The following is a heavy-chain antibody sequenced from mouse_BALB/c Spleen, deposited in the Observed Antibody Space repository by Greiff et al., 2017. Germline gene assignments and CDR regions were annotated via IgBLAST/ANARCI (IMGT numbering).Heavy chain of an antibody. CDR2: IYPGSGST. Sequence: LKQPGSELVRPGASVKLSCKASGYTFTSYWMHWVKQRPGQGLEWIGNIYPGSGSTNYDEKFKSKATLTVDTSSSTAYMQLSSLTSEDSAVYYCTRDGNDWYFDVWGAGTTVTVSS. CDR1: GYTFTSYW. V-gene: IGHV1S22*01. D-gene: IGHD2-1*01. CDR3: TRDGNDWYFDV. J-gene: IGHJ1*01.